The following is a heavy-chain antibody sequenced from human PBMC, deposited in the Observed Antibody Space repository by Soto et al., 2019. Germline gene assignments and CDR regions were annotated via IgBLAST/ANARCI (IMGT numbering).Heavy chain of an antibody. V-gene: IGHV3-73*01. CDR1: GLTVDGSG. CDR2: IRSKANSYGT. D-gene: IGHD2-21*02. CDR3: TRLPRVVTAIGKVRYDYSGMDV. Sequence: GGGLRVSFPAPGLTVDGSGIHWVGQSSGKGLEWVGRIRSKANSYGTAYAASVKGRFTISRDDSKNTAYLQMNSLKTEDTAVYYCTRLPRVVTAIGKVRYDYSGMDVWGQGT. J-gene: IGHJ6*02.